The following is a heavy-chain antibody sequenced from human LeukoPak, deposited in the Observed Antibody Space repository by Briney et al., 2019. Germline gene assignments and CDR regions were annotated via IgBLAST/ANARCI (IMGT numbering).Heavy chain of an antibody. CDR1: GFTVSSNY. V-gene: IGHV3-53*01. CDR3: VRYCSGGSCYSSFDY. D-gene: IGHD2-15*01. Sequence: GGPLRLSCAASGFTVSSNYMSWVRQAPGKGLEWVSVIYSGGSTYYADSVKGRFTISRDNSKNTLYLQMNSLRAEDTAVYYCVRYCSGGSCYSSFDYWGQGTLVTVSS. J-gene: IGHJ4*02. CDR2: IYSGGST.